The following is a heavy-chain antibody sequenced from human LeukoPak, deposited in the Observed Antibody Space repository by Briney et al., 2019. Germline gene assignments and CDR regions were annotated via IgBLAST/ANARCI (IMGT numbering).Heavy chain of an antibody. Sequence: GGSLRLSCAASGFTFSTYGMHWVRQGPGQGLEWVAVISHDVSFKYYADSVKGRFTISRDNSKNTLFLQMNSLRAEDTAVYYCTRDITDSSGITWFDPWGQGTLVTVSS. J-gene: IGHJ5*02. CDR1: GFTFSTYG. V-gene: IGHV3-33*01. CDR2: ISHDVSFK. CDR3: TRDITDSSGITWFDP. D-gene: IGHD3-22*01.